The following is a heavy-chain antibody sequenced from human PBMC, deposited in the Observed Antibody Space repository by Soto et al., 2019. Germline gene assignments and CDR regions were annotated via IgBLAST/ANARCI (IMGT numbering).Heavy chain of an antibody. D-gene: IGHD2-2*01. J-gene: IGHJ6*02. CDR2: ISYDGSNK. CDR1: GFTFSSYA. V-gene: IGHV3-30-3*01. Sequence: QVQLVESGGGVVQPGRSLRLSCAASGFTFSSYAMHWVRQAPGKGLEWVAVISYDGSNKYYADSVKGRFTISRDNSKNSLYLQMNSLRAEDTAVYYCARDLGCSSKGSWCEGGGMVVWGQGTTVTVSS. CDR3: ARDLGCSSKGSWCEGGGMVV.